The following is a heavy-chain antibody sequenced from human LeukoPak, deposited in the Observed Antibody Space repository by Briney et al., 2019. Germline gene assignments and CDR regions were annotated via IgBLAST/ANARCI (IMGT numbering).Heavy chain of an antibody. D-gene: IGHD4-17*01. CDR3: ARVRDYGDFPPDGAFDI. J-gene: IGHJ3*02. CDR1: GFTFSSYS. Sequence: GGSLRLSCAASGFTFSSYSMNWVRQAPGKGLEWVSSISSSSSYIYYAGSVKGRFTISRDNAKNSLYLQMNSLRAEDTAVYYCARVRDYGDFPPDGAFDIWGQGTMVTVSS. V-gene: IGHV3-21*01. CDR2: ISSSSSYI.